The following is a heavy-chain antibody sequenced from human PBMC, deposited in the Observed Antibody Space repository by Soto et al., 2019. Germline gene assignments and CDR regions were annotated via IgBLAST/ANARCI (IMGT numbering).Heavy chain of an antibody. CDR1: GYRKKRRG. J-gene: IGHJ6*02. CDR3: AMVDIYVTPSPQDV. Sequence: GVPAKVRCKECGYRKKRRGRRWAQQANCQGLEWIGWISTYNGDTNYAQTFQGRVTMTTYTSTSTVHMEVRSLRSDDTAVFFCAMVDIYVTPSPQDVWVQGTTVPVSS. D-gene: IGHD2-2*03. V-gene: IGHV1-18*01. CDR2: ISTYNGDT.